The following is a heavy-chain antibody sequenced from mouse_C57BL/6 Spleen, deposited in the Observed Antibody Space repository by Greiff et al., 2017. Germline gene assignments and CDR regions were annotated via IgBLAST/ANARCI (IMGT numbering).Heavy chain of an antibody. CDR2: ISSGSSTI. V-gene: IGHV5-17*01. J-gene: IGHJ1*03. CDR3: ARDYGSRGYWYFDV. D-gene: IGHD1-1*01. CDR1: GFTFSDYG. Sequence: EVQVVESGGGLVKPGGSLKLSCAASGFTFSDYGMHWVRQAPEKGLEWVAYISSGSSTIYYADTVKGRFTISRDNAKNTLFLQMTSLRSEDTAMYYCARDYGSRGYWYFDVWGTGTTVTVSS.